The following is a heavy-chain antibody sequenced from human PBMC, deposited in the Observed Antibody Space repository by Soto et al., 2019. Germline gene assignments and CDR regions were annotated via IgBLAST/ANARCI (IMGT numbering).Heavy chain of an antibody. CDR3: ARDKTAAGPYNWFDP. CDR1: RFTFSSYS. CDR2: ISSSSSYI. J-gene: IGHJ5*02. Sequence: GGSLRLSCAASRFTFSSYSMNWVRQAPGKGLEWVSSISSSSSYIYYADSVKGRFTISRDNAKNSLYLQMNSLRAEDTAVYYCARDKTAAGPYNWFDPWGQGTLVTVSS. V-gene: IGHV3-21*01. D-gene: IGHD6-13*01.